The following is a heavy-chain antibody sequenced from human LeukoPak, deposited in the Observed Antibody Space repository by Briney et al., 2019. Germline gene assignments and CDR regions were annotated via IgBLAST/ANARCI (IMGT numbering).Heavy chain of an antibody. V-gene: IGHV1-2*02. CDR1: GYTFTGYY. CDR3: ARDSWSGSYYFDY. D-gene: IGHD1-26*01. Sequence: ASVKVSCKASGYTFTGYYMHWVRQAPGQGLEWMGWINPNSGGTNHAQKFQGRVTMTRDTSISTAYMELSRLRSDDTAVYYCARDSWSGSYYFDYWGQGTLVTVSS. CDR2: INPNSGGT. J-gene: IGHJ4*02.